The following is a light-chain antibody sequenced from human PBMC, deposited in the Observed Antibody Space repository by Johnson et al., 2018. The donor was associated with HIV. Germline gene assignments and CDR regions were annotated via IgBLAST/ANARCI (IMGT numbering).Light chain of an antibody. V-gene: IGLV1-51*01. CDR2: DNT. J-gene: IGLJ1*01. Sequence: QSVLTQPPSVSAAPGQKVTISCSGSSSNIGINYVSWYQQLPGTAPKLLIYDNTKRPSGIPDRFSASKSDTSATLGITGLQTGDEANYYCGTWDGGLSIYVFGTGTEVTVL. CDR3: GTWDGGLSIYV. CDR1: SSNIGINY.